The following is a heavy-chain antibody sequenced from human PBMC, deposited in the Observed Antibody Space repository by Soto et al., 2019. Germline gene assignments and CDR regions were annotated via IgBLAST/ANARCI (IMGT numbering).Heavy chain of an antibody. Sequence: GASVKVSCKASGGTFGSYAISWARQAPGQGLEWMGGIIPIFGTANYAQKFQGRVTITADESTSTAYMELSSLRSEDTAVYYCAGDGLTPTEPTYGMDVWGQGTTVTVSS. CDR3: AGDGLTPTEPTYGMDV. CDR2: IIPIFGTA. CDR1: GGTFGSYA. D-gene: IGHD3-22*01. V-gene: IGHV1-69*13. J-gene: IGHJ6*02.